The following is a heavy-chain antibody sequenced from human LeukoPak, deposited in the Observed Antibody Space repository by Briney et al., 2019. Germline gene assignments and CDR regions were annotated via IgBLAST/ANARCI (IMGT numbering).Heavy chain of an antibody. CDR1: GFTFSSDG. J-gene: IGHJ4*02. CDR2: IWYDGTNK. Sequence: GGSLRLSCAASGFTFSSDGMHWVRQAPGKGLERVAVIWYDGTNKYYANSVKGRFTISRDNSKNTLYLQMNSLRAEDTAMYYCARALDSSSWYLDYWGQGTLVTVSS. D-gene: IGHD6-13*01. CDR3: ARALDSSSWYLDY. V-gene: IGHV3-33*01.